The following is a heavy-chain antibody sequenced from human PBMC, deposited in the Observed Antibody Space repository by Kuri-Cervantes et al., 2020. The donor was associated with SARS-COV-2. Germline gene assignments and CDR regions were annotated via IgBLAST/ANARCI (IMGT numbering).Heavy chain of an antibody. CDR2: ISAYNGNT. CDR1: GYTFTSYG. D-gene: IGHD3-3*01. V-gene: IGHV1-18*01. Sequence: ASVKVSCKASGYTFTSYGISWVRQAPGQGLEWMGWISAYNGNTNYAQKLQGRVTMTTDTSTSTDYMELRSLRSDDTAVYYCARQMMSSITIFGVVITRNWFDPWGQGTLVTVSS. J-gene: IGHJ5*02. CDR3: ARQMMSSITIFGVVITRNWFDP.